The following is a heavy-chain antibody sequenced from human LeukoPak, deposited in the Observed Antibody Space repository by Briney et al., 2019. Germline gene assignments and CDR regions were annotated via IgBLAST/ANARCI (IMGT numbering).Heavy chain of an antibody. V-gene: IGHV1-46*01. CDR2: INPSGGNT. CDR3: ARGAVPVFYYYMDV. D-gene: IGHD2-2*01. Sequence: APVKVSCKASGYTFTNYYIHWVRQAPGQGLEWMGIINPSGGNTSYAQKFQGRVTMTRDTSTSTVYMELSSLRSEDTAVYYCARGAVPVFYYYMDVWAKGTTVTVSS. J-gene: IGHJ6*03. CDR1: GYTFTNYY.